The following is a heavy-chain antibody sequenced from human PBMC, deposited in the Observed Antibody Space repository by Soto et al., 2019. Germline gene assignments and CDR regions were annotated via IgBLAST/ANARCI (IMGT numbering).Heavy chain of an antibody. Sequence: GGSLRLSCAASGFTFSSYGMHWVRQAPGKGLEWVAVIWYDGSNKYYADSVKGRFTISRDNSKNTRYLQMNSLRAEDTAVYYCARDRIAARRVIYYYGMDVWGQGTTVTVSS. D-gene: IGHD6-6*01. CDR1: GFTFSSYG. CDR3: ARDRIAARRVIYYYGMDV. J-gene: IGHJ6*02. V-gene: IGHV3-33*01. CDR2: IWYDGSNK.